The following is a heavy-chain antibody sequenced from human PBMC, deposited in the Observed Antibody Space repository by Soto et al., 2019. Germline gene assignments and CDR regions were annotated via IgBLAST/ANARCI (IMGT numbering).Heavy chain of an antibody. V-gene: IGHV3-23*01. J-gene: IGHJ6*02. Sequence: PGGSLRLSCAASGFTFSSYAMSWVRQAPGKGLEWVSAISGSGGSTYYADSVKGRFTISRDNSKNTLYLQMNSLRAEDTAVYYCWGVEAEYYYYGMDVWGQGTTVTVSS. CDR2: ISGSGGST. D-gene: IGHD3-16*01. CDR1: GFTFSSYA. CDR3: WGVEAEYYYYGMDV.